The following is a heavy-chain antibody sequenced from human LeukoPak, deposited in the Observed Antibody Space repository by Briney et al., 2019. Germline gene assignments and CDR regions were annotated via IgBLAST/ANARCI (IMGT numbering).Heavy chain of an antibody. J-gene: IGHJ4*02. D-gene: IGHD4-23*01. CDR1: GGSISSYQ. Sequence: SETLSLTCTVSGGSISSYQWSWIRQPPGKGLEWIGNIYDSGSANYNPSLKSRVAISVDTSKNQFSLNLTPVTAADTAVYYCARVGVDYSGNVLKYFFDYWGQGTLVTVSS. CDR3: ARVGVDYSGNVLKYFFDY. V-gene: IGHV4-59*01. CDR2: IYDSGSA.